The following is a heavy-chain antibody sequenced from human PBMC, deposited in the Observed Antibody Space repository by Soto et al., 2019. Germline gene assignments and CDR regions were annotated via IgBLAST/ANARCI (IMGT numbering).Heavy chain of an antibody. V-gene: IGHV3-23*01. CDR1: GFNVGAFA. D-gene: IGHD1-20*01. CDR2: ISVSDAFI. CDR3: TRETVAGITGLDY. J-gene: IGHJ4*02. Sequence: GGSLRRSCAASGFNVGAFAVNWVRQAPGKGLEWVSGISVSDAFIYYADSVRGRFSISRDASENILYLQMNSLRVDDTALYYCTRETVAGITGLDYWGPGTLVTVSS.